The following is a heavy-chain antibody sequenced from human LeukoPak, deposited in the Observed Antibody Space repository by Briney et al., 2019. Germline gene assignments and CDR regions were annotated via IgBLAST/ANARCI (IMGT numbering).Heavy chain of an antibody. J-gene: IGHJ4*02. Sequence: PGGSLRLSCSASGCSFNIYSMSWGRQSPGKGLEWIAYTGSMGSTIHYADSVKGRFTISRDNAKKSLYLQMDTLRGDDTAVYYCARVGGRGIDYWGQGSLVSVSS. CDR2: TGSMGSTI. V-gene: IGHV3-48*01. CDR3: ARVGGRGIDY. CDR1: GCSFNIYS.